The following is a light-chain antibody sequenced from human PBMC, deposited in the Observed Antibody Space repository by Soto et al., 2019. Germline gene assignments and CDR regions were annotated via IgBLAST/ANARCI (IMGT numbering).Light chain of an antibody. CDR1: SSNIGGNT. Sequence: QSVLTQPPSASGTPGQRVTISCSGSSSNIGGNTVDWYQQFPGTAPKLLIYDNNRRPPGVPDRFSGSTSATSASLAISGLHSEDEAEYYCATWDDSLNGWVFGGGTQLTVL. CDR3: ATWDDSLNGWV. V-gene: IGLV1-44*01. J-gene: IGLJ3*02. CDR2: DNN.